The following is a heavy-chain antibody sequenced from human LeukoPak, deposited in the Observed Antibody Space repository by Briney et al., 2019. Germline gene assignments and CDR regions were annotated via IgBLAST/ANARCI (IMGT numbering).Heavy chain of an antibody. V-gene: IGHV4-31*03. CDR3: ARDARYSGYDLTLDY. Sequence: PSETLSLTCTVSGGSISSGGYYWSWIRQHPGKGLEWIGYIYYSGSTYYNPSLKSRVTISVDTSKNQFSLKLSSVTAADTAVYYCARDARYSGYDLTLDYWGQGTLVTVSS. CDR1: GGSISSGGYY. CDR2: IYYSGST. J-gene: IGHJ4*02. D-gene: IGHD5-12*01.